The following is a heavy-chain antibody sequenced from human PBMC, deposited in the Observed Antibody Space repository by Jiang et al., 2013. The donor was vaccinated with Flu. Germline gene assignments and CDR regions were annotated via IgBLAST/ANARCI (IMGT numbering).Heavy chain of an antibody. V-gene: IGHV5-51*03. CDR3: ARGRGDGGKYPLQY. Sequence: EVQLVESGAEVKKPGESLKISCQASGYTFTAYWIAWVRQMPGKGLEWMGIIYPGGSHLTYSPSFQGQVTISADKSIDTAYLQWSSLKASDTATYYCARGRGDGGKYPLQYWGQEPCHRLF. J-gene: IGHJ4*02. CDR2: IYPGGSHL. CDR1: GYTFTAYW. D-gene: IGHD4-23*01.